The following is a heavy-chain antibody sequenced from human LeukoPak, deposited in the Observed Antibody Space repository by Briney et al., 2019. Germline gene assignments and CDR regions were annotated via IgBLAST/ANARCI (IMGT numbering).Heavy chain of an antibody. CDR2: ISSSSSTI. Sequence: PGGSLRLSCAASGFTFSSYSMHWVRQAPGKGLEWVSYISSSSSTIYYADSVKGRFTISRDNAKNSLYLQMNSLRDEDTAVYYCASYYSSTHDYWGQGTLVTVPS. CDR3: ASYYSSTHDY. J-gene: IGHJ4*02. D-gene: IGHD6-13*01. V-gene: IGHV3-48*02. CDR1: GFTFSSYS.